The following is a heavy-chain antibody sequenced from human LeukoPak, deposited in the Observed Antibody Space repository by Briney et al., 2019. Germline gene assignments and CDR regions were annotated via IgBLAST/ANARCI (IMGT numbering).Heavy chain of an antibody. CDR2: FDPEDGET. V-gene: IGHV1-24*01. J-gene: IGHJ4*02. CDR3: ATVLHYYDSSGYRDIFDY. D-gene: IGHD3-22*01. CDR1: GYTFTNYY. Sequence: ASVKVSCKASGYTFTNYYMHWVRQAPGKGLEWMGGFDPEDGETIYAQKFQGRVTMTEDTSTDTAYMELSSLRSEDTAVYYCATVLHYYDSSGYRDIFDYWGQGTLVTVSS.